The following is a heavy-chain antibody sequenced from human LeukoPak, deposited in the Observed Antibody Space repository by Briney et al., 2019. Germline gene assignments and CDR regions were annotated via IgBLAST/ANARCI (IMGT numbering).Heavy chain of an antibody. CDR1: GGSISSGSYY. D-gene: IGHD6-13*01. Sequence: PSQTLSLTCTVSGGSISSGSYYWSWIRQPAGKGLEWIGRIYTSGSTNYNPSLKSRVTISVDTSKNQFSLKLSSVTAADTAVYYCARAGYSSSWPHAFDIWGQGTMVTVSS. V-gene: IGHV4-61*02. CDR2: IYTSGST. CDR3: ARAGYSSSWPHAFDI. J-gene: IGHJ3*02.